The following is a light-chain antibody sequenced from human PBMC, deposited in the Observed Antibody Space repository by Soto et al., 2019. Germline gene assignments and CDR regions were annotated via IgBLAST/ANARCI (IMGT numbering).Light chain of an antibody. V-gene: IGKV3-15*01. Sequence: EIVMTQSPATLSVSPGERATLSCSASQSVSSNLAWYQQKPGQAPRLLIYGASTRATGIPARFRGSGSGTEFTLTISSLQSEDFAVYYCQQYNNWPPCTFGQGTKVEIK. CDR3: QQYNNWPPCT. J-gene: IGKJ1*01. CDR1: QSVSSN. CDR2: GAS.